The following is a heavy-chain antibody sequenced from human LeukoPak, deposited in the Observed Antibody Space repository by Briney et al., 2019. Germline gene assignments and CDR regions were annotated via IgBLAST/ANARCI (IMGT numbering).Heavy chain of an antibody. CDR3: ARHYGSDFFDY. D-gene: IGHD6-19*01. Sequence: SETLSLTCTVSGVSISSYYWSWLRQPPGKGREWIGYIYYSGSTNYNPSLKSRVTISVDTSKNQFSLKLSSVTAADTAVYYCARHYGSDFFDYWGQGTLVTVSS. J-gene: IGHJ4*02. V-gene: IGHV4-59*08. CDR2: IYYSGST. CDR1: GVSISSYY.